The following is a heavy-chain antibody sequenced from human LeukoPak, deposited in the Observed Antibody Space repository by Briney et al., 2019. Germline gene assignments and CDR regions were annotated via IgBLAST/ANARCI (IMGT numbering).Heavy chain of an antibody. CDR3: ARASSSWYFYYYYYTDV. CDR1: GYTFTGYY. V-gene: IGHV1-2*02. Sequence: ASVKVSCKASGYTFTGYYMHWVRQAPGQGLEWMGWINPNSGGTNYAQKFQGRVTMTRDTSISTAYMELSRLRSDDTAVYYCARASSSWYFYYYYYTDVWGKGTTVTISS. D-gene: IGHD6-13*01. J-gene: IGHJ6*03. CDR2: INPNSGGT.